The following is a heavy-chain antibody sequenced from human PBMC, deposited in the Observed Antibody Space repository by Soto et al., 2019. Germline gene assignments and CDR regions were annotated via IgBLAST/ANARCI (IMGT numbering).Heavy chain of an antibody. V-gene: IGHV3-33*01. Sequence: QVQLVESGGGVVQPGRSLRLSCAASGFTFSSYGMHWVRQAPGKGLEWVAVIWYDGSNKYYADSVKGRFTISRDNSNNTLYLQMNSLRAEDTAVYYCARGIVGATSGMDVWGQGTTVTVSS. J-gene: IGHJ6*02. CDR2: IWYDGSNK. CDR3: ARGIVGATSGMDV. CDR1: GFTFSSYG. D-gene: IGHD1-26*01.